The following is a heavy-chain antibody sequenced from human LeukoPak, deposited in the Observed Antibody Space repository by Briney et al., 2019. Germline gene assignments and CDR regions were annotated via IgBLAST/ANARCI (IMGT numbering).Heavy chain of an antibody. V-gene: IGHV3-66*01. Sequence: GGSLRLSCAASGFTVSSNYMSWVRQAPGKGLEWVSIIYSGGSTYYAESVKGRFTISRDNAKNSLYLQMNSVRAEDTAVYYCARDYGGSSPFDYWGQGTLVTVSS. CDR3: ARDYGGSSPFDY. CDR1: GFTVSSNY. D-gene: IGHD4-23*01. J-gene: IGHJ4*02. CDR2: IYSGGST.